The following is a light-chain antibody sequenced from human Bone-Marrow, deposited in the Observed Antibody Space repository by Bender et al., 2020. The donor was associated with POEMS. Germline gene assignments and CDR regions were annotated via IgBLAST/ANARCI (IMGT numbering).Light chain of an antibody. J-gene: IGLJ3*02. CDR1: SSNIGNNS. CDR3: AAWDDTLGSPV. Sequence: SITGTPGQRVIISCSGSSSNIGNNSLCWYQQLPGTAPKLLIYMTFKRPSGIPERFSASKSGTSASLAIDGLRSEDEADYHCAAWDDTLGSPVFGGGTTLTVL. V-gene: IGLV1-47*01. CDR2: MTF.